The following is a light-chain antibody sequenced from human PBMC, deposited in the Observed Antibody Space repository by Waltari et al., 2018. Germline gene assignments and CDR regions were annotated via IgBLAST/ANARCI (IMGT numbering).Light chain of an antibody. Sequence: EIMLTQSPGTLSLSPGERATLSCRASPSISRFLAWYQPKPGQSPRLLIYDVSTRATGIPDRFSGSGSGIDFRLTISRLEPEDIAVYYCQKYGSLPATCGQGTRVEIK. CDR2: DVS. J-gene: IGKJ1*01. V-gene: IGKV3-20*01. CDR3: QKYGSLPAT. CDR1: PSISRF.